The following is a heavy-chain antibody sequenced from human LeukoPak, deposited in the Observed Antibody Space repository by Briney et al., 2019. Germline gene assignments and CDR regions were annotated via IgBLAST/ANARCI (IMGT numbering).Heavy chain of an antibody. D-gene: IGHD6-19*01. J-gene: IGHJ6*02. V-gene: IGHV1-3*01. Sequence: ASVKVSCKASGYTFTSYAMHWVRQAPGQRLEWMGWINAGNGNTKYSRKFQGRVTITRDTSASTAYMELSSLRSEDTAVYYCARMGIAVATYYYGMDVWGQGTTVTVSS. CDR2: INAGNGNT. CDR3: ARMGIAVATYYYGMDV. CDR1: GYTFTSYA.